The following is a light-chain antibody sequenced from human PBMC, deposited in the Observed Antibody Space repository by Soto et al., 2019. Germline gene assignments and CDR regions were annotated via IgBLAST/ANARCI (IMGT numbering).Light chain of an antibody. CDR1: SSNIGSYT. Sequence: QPVLTQPPSASGTPGQRVTISCSGGSSNIGSYTVNWYQQLPGTAPKLLIYTNNQRPSGVPDRFSGSKSGTSASLAISGLQSEDEADYYCAAWDDSLNGVIFGGGTKLTVL. V-gene: IGLV1-44*01. CDR3: AAWDDSLNGVI. CDR2: TNN. J-gene: IGLJ2*01.